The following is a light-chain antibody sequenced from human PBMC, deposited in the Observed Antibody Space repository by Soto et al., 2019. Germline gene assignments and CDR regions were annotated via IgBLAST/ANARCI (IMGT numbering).Light chain of an antibody. CDR2: EVS. CDR1: SSDVGGYNY. J-gene: IGLJ3*02. CDR3: TSFTSCLTWV. Sequence: QSGLNRPASLKGSPGEASTISRTETSSDVGGYNYVSWFQQHPGKAPKLKIYEVSNRPSGVSNRFSGSKSGYTASLTISELQAEDEADYYCTSFTSCLTWVFCGGT. V-gene: IGLV2-14*03.